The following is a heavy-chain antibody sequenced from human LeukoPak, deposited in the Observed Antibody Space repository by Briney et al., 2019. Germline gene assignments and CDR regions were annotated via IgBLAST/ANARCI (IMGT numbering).Heavy chain of an antibody. V-gene: IGHV4-39*01. Sequence: SETLSLTCTVSGGSISSSSYYWGWIRQPPGKGLEWIGSIYYSGSTYYNPSLKSRVTISVDTSKNQFSLKLNSVTAADTAVYYCARQYVDILTGYHRGELYWYFDLWGRGTLVTVSS. CDR2: IYYSGST. D-gene: IGHD3-9*01. J-gene: IGHJ2*01. CDR1: GGSISSSSYY. CDR3: ARQYVDILTGYHRGELYWYFDL.